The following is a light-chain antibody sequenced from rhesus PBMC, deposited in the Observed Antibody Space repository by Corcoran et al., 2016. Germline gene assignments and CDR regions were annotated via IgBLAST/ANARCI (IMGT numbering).Light chain of an antibody. CDR1: SSDVGGYNY. V-gene: IGLV2S7*01. Sequence: QSAPTQPPSVSGSPGQSVTISCTGTSSDVGGYNYVSWYQQLPGKAPKIMIYEVNKRPSGVSDRFSGSKSGNPASRTISGLQAEDEADYYCCSYTTISYIFGSGTRLTVL. J-gene: IGLJ1*01. CDR2: EVN. CDR3: CSYTTISYI.